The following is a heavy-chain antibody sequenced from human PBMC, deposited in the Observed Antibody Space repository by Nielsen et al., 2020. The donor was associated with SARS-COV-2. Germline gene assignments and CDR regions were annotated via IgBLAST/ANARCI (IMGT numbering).Heavy chain of an antibody. J-gene: IGHJ6*02. V-gene: IGHV5-51*01. CDR1: GYSFTSYW. D-gene: IGHD2-15*01. CDR3: ARHVRFSVVAATRGMDV. CDR2: IYPGDSDT. Sequence: GESLKISCKGSGYSFTSYWIGWVRQMPGKGLEWMGIIYPGDSDTRYSPSFQGQVTISADKSISTAYLQWSSLKASDTAMYYCARHVRFSVVAATRGMDVWGQGTTVTVSS.